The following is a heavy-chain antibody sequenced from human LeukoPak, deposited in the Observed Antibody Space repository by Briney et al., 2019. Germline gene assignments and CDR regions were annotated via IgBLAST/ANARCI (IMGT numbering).Heavy chain of an antibody. CDR3: AREGLNAGAANYDILTGYWSGGDY. Sequence: KPSETLSLTCTVSGYSISSGYYWGWIRQPPGKGLEWIGSIYHSGSTYYNPSLKSRVTISVDTSKNQFSLKLSSVTAADTAVYYCAREGLNAGAANYDILTGYWSGGDYWGQGTLVTVSS. J-gene: IGHJ4*02. V-gene: IGHV4-38-2*02. D-gene: IGHD3-9*01. CDR1: GYSISSGYY. CDR2: IYHSGST.